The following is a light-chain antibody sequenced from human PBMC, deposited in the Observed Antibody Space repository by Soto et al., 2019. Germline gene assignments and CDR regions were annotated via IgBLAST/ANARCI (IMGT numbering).Light chain of an antibody. J-gene: IGKJ2*01. CDR3: QQYNNWPPYT. Sequence: EIVMTQSPATVSVSPGERATLSCRASQSVESHLAWYQQKPGQAPRLLIYGASTRATGIPARFSGSGSGTEFTLTISSLQSEDFAVYYCQQYNNWPPYTFGQGTKLEIK. CDR1: QSVESH. CDR2: GAS. V-gene: IGKV3-15*01.